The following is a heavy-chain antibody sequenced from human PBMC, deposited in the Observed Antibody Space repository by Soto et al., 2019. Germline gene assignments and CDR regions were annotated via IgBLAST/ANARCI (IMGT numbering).Heavy chain of an antibody. V-gene: IGHV4-39*01. D-gene: IGHD3-3*01. Sequence: SETLSLTCTVSGGSLSSSSYYWGWIRQPPGKGLEWIGSIYYSGSTYYNPSLKSRVTISVDTSKNQFSLKLSSVTAADTAVYYCATGTRFLEWLSGGYYYMDVWGKGTTVTVSS. CDR1: GGSLSSSSYY. J-gene: IGHJ6*03. CDR2: IYYSGST. CDR3: ATGTRFLEWLSGGYYYMDV.